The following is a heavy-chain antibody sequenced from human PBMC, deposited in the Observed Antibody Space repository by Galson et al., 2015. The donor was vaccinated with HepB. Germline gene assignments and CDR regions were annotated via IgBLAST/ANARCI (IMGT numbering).Heavy chain of an antibody. D-gene: IGHD2-8*01. Sequence: SLRLSCAASGFTFSSYSMNWVRQAPGKGLEWVSSISSSSSYIYYADSVKGRFTISRDNAKNSLYLQMNSLRDEDTAVYYCARDPNTPRLKDAFDIWGQGTMVTVSS. J-gene: IGHJ3*02. CDR3: ARDPNTPRLKDAFDI. V-gene: IGHV3-21*01. CDR1: GFTFSSYS. CDR2: ISSSSSYI.